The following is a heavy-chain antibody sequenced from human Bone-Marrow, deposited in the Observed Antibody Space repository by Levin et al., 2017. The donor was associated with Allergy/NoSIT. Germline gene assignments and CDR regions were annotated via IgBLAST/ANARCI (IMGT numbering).Heavy chain of an antibody. D-gene: IGHD3-3*02. CDR2: IHPDSGDT. V-gene: IGHV1-2*06. CDR1: GYIFTDYY. J-gene: IGHJ5*02. Sequence: GGSLRLSCKASGYIFTDYYLHWVRQAPGQGLQWMGRIHPDSGDTKYEQKFQGRVAMTRDTSKSTAYMELSRLTSDDTAVYYGARDTGLASREHNWFDPWGQGTQVTVSS. CDR3: ARDTGLASREHNWFDP.